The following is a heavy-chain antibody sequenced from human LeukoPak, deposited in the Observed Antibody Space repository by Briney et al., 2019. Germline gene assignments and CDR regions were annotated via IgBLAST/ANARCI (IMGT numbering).Heavy chain of an antibody. CDR3: TRARVPGVVISVGY. Sequence: PGRSLRLSCTASGFTFGDYAMSWVRHAPGKGLEWVGFIRSKAYGGTTEYAASVKGRFIISRDDSNSIAYLQMNSLKTEDTAVYYCTRARVPGVVISVGYWGEGTLVTVSS. CDR1: GFTFGDYA. D-gene: IGHD3-3*01. CDR2: IRSKAYGGTT. V-gene: IGHV3-49*04. J-gene: IGHJ4*02.